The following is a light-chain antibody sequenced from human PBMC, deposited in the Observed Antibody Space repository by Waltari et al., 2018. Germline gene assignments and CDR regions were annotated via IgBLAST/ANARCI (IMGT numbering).Light chain of an antibody. CDR2: GTS. CDR1: QSINSY. Sequence: DIQLTQSPSSLSASPRDRVTITCRASQSINSYLNWYQQKPGKAPKLLIYGTSSLQSGVPSRFSGSGSGTDFSLTINSLQPEEFAAYYCQQTYTTPYTFGQGTKLGIK. CDR3: QQTYTTPYT. V-gene: IGKV1-39*01. J-gene: IGKJ2*01.